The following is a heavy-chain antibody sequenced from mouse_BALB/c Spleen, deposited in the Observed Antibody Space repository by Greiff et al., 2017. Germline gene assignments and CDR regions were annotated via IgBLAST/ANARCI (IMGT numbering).Heavy chain of an antibody. J-gene: IGHJ4*01. CDR1: GDSITSGY. CDR3: ARYYGSLYAMDY. D-gene: IGHD1-1*01. CDR2: ISYSGST. Sequence: EVKLQESGPSLVKPSQTLSLTCSVTGDSITSGYWNWIRKFPGNKLEYMGYISYSGSTYYNPSLKSRISITRDTSKNQYYLQLNSVTTEDTATYYCARYYGSLYAMDYWGQGTSVTVSS. V-gene: IGHV3-8*02.